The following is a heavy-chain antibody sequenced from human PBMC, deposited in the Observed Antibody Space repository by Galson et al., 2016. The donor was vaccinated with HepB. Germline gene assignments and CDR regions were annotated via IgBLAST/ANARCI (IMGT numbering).Heavy chain of an antibody. CDR3: ASPSGRYSVHTFDL. V-gene: IGHV3-11*06. CDR2: ISPSTTHI. D-gene: IGHD1-26*01. CDR1: GFTFSNYY. J-gene: IGHJ3*01. Sequence: SLRLSCAASGFTFSNYYMSRIRQAPGKGLEWVAYISPSTTHINYADSVMGRFTVSRDNAKNSLYLQMNSLGAEDTAVYYCASPSGRYSVHTFDLWGQGTMVTVSS.